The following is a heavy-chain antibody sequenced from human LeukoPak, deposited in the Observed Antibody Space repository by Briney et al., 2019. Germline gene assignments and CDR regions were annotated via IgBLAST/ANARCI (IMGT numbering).Heavy chain of an antibody. Sequence: PGGSLRLSCAASGFTVSTYYMSWVRQAPGKGLEWVSIIYSGGNTYYADSVKGRFTISKDNSKSTLYLQMNSLRAEDTAVYYCTRAGQWTYGFQDYWGQGTLVTVSP. V-gene: IGHV3-66*01. CDR2: IYSGGNT. CDR1: GFTVSTYY. J-gene: IGHJ4*02. D-gene: IGHD3-10*01. CDR3: TRAGQWTYGFQDY.